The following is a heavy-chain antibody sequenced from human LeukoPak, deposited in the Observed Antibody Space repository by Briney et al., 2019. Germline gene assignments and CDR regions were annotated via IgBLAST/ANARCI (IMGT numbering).Heavy chain of an antibody. V-gene: IGHV1-2*02. Sequence: ASVKVSCKASGYTFTGYYMHWVRQAPGQGLEWMGWINPNSGGTNHAQKFQGRVTVTGDTSISTAYMELSRLRSDDTAVYYCARDPVYCSGGSCSHFDYWGQGTLVTVSS. CDR3: ARDPVYCSGGSCSHFDY. J-gene: IGHJ4*02. D-gene: IGHD2-15*01. CDR2: INPNSGGT. CDR1: GYTFTGYY.